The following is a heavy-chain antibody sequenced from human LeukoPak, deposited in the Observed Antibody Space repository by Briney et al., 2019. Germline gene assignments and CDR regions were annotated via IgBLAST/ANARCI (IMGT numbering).Heavy chain of an antibody. V-gene: IGHV4-34*01. CDR3: ASSSH. CDR1: GGSFSGYY. Sequence: SETLSLTCAVYGGSFSGYYWSWIRQPPGKGLEWVGEINHSGSTNYNPSLKSRVTISVDTSKNQFSLKLSSVTAADTAVYYCASSSHWGQGTLVTVSS. CDR2: INHSGST. J-gene: IGHJ4*02.